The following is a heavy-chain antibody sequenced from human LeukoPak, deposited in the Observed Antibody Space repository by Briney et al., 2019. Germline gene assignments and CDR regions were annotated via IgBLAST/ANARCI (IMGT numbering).Heavy chain of an antibody. V-gene: IGHV3-33*08. D-gene: IGHD6-19*01. J-gene: IGHJ4*02. CDR3: ARKPGYSSGWYFFDY. CDR1: GFTFSNYG. Sequence: GGSLRLSCAASGFTFSNYGMHWVRQAPGKGLEWVAVIWYDGSSKYYADSVKGRFTISRDNSKNTLYLQMNSLRAEDTAVYYCARKPGYSSGWYFFDYWGQGNLVTVSS. CDR2: IWYDGSSK.